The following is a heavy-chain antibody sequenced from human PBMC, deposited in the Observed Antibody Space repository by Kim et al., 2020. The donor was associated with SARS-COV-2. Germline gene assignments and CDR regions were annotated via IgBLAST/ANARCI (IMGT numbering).Heavy chain of an antibody. V-gene: IGHV3-7*01. CDR1: GFTFSRYW. J-gene: IGHJ4*02. CDR2: IKEDGSEK. D-gene: IGHD2-8*02. Sequence: GGSLRLSCAASGFTFSRYWMTWVRQAPGKGLEWVANIKEDGSEKHYGDSVKGRISISRDNAKNSLYLQMSSLRVEDTAVYYCSKEYWGPEYWGQGTLVTVSS. CDR3: SKEYWGPEY.